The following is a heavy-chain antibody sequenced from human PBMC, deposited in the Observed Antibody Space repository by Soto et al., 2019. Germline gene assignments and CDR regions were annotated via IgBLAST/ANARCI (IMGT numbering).Heavy chain of an antibody. CDR3: ARRTQPRAGNWYFDL. J-gene: IGHJ2*01. V-gene: IGHV1-69*01. CDR2: IIPIFGTA. CDR1: GGTFSSYA. D-gene: IGHD3-10*01. Sequence: QVQLVQSGAEVKKPGSSVKVSCKASGGTFSSYAISWVRQAPGQGLGWMGGIIPIFGTANYAQKFQGRVTITADESTSTAYMELSSLRSEDTAVYYCARRTQPRAGNWYFDLWGRGTLVTVSS.